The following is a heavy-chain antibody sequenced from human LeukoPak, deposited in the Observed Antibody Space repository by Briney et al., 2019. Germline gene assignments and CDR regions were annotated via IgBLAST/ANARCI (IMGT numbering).Heavy chain of an antibody. V-gene: IGHV1-69*01. CDR1: GGTFSSYA. D-gene: IGHD3-10*01. J-gene: IGHJ5*02. CDR2: INPIFGTA. CDR3: ARGPSYYYGSGSYYNIWFDP. Sequence: SVKVSCKASGGTFSSYAISWVRQAPGQGLEWMGGINPIFGTANYAQKFQGRVTITADESTSTAYMELSSLRSEDTAVYYCARGPSYYYGSGSYYNIWFDPWGQGTLVTVSS.